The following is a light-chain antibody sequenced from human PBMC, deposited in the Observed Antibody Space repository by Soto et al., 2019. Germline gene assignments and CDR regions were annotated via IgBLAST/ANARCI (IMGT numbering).Light chain of an antibody. CDR3: SSHTGSSPSVG. Sequence: QSALTQPASVSGSPGQSITISCTGISSDVRGYSYVSWYQHHPGKAPKLMIYDVSNWPSGVSNRFSGSRSGNTASLTISGLQTEDEADYYCSSHTGSSPSVGFGGGTKLTVL. V-gene: IGLV2-14*03. CDR1: SSDVRGYSY. CDR2: DVS. J-gene: IGLJ2*01.